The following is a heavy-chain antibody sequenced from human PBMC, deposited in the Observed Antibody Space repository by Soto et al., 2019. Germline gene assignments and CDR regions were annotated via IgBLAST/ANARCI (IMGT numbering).Heavy chain of an antibody. D-gene: IGHD6-19*01. CDR2: ISAYTGDT. J-gene: IGHJ4*02. CDR3: ARTYSSGWSLSPSDY. V-gene: IGHV1-18*04. Sequence: QVQLVQSGAEVRKPGASVRVSCKASGYSFTSYGISWVRQAPGRGLEWMGWISAYTGDTKYTQNFQGRVTLTTDTAASTVYMDLGSLRSDDTAVYYCARTYSSGWSLSPSDYWVQGTLVTVSS. CDR1: GYSFTSYG.